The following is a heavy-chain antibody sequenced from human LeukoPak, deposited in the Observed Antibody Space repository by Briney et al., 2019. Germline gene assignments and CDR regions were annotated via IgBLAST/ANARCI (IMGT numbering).Heavy chain of an antibody. J-gene: IGHJ4*02. CDR3: ARRIGGPIRGSYDY. Sequence: SVKVSCKASGGTFSSYAISWVRQAPGQGLEWMGGIIPIFGTANYAQKFQGRVTITADESTSTAYMELSSLRSEDTAVYYCARRIGGPIRGSYDYWGQGTLVTVFS. D-gene: IGHD1-26*01. V-gene: IGHV1-69*13. CDR1: GGTFSSYA. CDR2: IIPIFGTA.